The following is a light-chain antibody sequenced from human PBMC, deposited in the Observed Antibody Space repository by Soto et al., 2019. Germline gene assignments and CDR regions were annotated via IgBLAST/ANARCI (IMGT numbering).Light chain of an antibody. J-gene: IGLJ1*01. CDR1: SSDVGSYDL. CDR2: EGS. Sequence: QSVLTQPASVSGSPGQSITISCTGTSSDVGSYDLVSWYQQHPGKAPKLIIYEGSKRPSGVSTRFSGSKSANTASLTISGLQAEDEADYYCSSYTSSSLRVFGTGTKVTVL. V-gene: IGLV2-14*02. CDR3: SSYTSSSLRV.